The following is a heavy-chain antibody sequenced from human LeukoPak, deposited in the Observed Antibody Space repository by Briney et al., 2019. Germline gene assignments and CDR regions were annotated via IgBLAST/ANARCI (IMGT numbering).Heavy chain of an antibody. CDR2: MNPSSGYT. V-gene: IGHV1-8*01. Sequence: WASVKVSCKASVYTFTSYDINWVRQATGQGIEWMGWMNPSSGYTGYAQKFQGRVTMTRDTSISTAYMELSRLRSDDTAVYYCARSSPGATEEVGDYWGQGTLVTVSS. D-gene: IGHD1-26*01. CDR1: VYTFTSYD. CDR3: ARSSPGATEEVGDY. J-gene: IGHJ4*02.